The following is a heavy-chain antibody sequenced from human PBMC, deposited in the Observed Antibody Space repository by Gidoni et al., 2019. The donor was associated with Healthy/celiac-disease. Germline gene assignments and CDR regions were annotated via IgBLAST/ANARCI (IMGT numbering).Heavy chain of an antibody. CDR3: ARGWLLDF. Sequence: EVELVEAGGDLVQPGGSLRPSCTASGFAFRPYWMTWVRQAPGKGLEWVANIKRDGSEKYYADSVKGRFTISRDNAKNSLYLQMNSLRVEDTAIYYCARGWLLDFWGQGNLVTVSS. CDR1: GFAFRPYW. D-gene: IGHD3-22*01. J-gene: IGHJ4*02. V-gene: IGHV3-7*01. CDR2: IKRDGSEK.